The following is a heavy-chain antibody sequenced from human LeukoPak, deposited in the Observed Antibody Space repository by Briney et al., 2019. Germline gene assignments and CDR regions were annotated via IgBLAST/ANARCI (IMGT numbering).Heavy chain of an antibody. CDR1: GGSIGSGSYY. J-gene: IGHJ5*02. V-gene: IGHV4-61*02. CDR2: IYTSGST. D-gene: IGHD2-2*01. CDR3: ARNERVVVVPAAGGYSSSSHVWNWFDP. Sequence: SQTLSLTCTVSGGSIGSGSYYWSWIRQPAGKGLEWIGRIYTSGSTNYNPSLKSRVTISVDTSKNQFSLKLSSVTAADTAVYYCARNERVVVVPAAGGYSSSSHVWNWFDPWGQGTLVTVSS.